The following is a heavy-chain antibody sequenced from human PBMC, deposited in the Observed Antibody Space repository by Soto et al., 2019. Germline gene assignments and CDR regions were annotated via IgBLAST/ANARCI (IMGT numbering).Heavy chain of an antibody. CDR1: GDSVSSNSAA. J-gene: IGHJ6*02. Sequence: SQTLSLTCAISGDSVSSNSAAWNWIRQSPSRGLEWLGRTYYRSKWYNDYAVSVKSRITINPDTSKNQFSLQLNSVTPEDTAVYYCGRAHCSSTSCYTSYYYYGMDVWGQGTTVTVSS. D-gene: IGHD2-2*02. CDR2: TYYRSKWYN. V-gene: IGHV6-1*01. CDR3: GRAHCSSTSCYTSYYYYGMDV.